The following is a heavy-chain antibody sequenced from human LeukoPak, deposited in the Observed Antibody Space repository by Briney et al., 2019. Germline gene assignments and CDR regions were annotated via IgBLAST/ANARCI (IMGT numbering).Heavy chain of an antibody. CDR1: GGSVSSGSYY. CDR3: ARARYCSGGSCPGYFQH. CDR2: IYYSGST. D-gene: IGHD2-15*01. Sequence: PSETLSLTCTVSGGSVSSGSYYWSWIRQPPGKGLEWIGYIYYSGSTNYNPSLKSRVTISVDTSKNQFSLKLSSVTAADTAVYYCARARYCSGGSCPGYFQHWGQGTLVTVSS. V-gene: IGHV4-61*01. J-gene: IGHJ1*01.